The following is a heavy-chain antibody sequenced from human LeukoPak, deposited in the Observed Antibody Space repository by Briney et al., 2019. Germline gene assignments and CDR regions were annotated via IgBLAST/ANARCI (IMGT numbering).Heavy chain of an antibody. CDR3: ARDTDSSSWYGE. D-gene: IGHD6-13*01. CDR1: GFTLNTYS. V-gene: IGHV3-21*01. Sequence: AGGSLRLSCAASGFTLNTYSINWVRQAPGKGLEWVSSISSSGTYVYYADSVKGRFTISRDNAKNSLYLQMNSLRAEDTAVYYCARDTDSSSWYGEWGQGTLVTVSS. J-gene: IGHJ4*02. CDR2: ISSSGTYV.